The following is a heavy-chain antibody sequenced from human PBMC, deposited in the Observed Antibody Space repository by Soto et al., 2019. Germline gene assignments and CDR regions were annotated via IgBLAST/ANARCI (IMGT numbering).Heavy chain of an antibody. CDR2: IRPTSGGT. Sequence: QVQLVQSGAEVKKSGASVKVSCKASGYTFTGYYIHWVRQAPGQGLEWMGVIRPTSGGTKYAQKFHGRVTMTRYTFFTTVYVDMSNMTPYDTAFYYCGKGRSGDVYVFYWGQGTLVTVDS. CDR3: GKGRSGDVYVFY. J-gene: IGHJ4*02. CDR1: GYTFTGYY. V-gene: IGHV1-2*02. D-gene: IGHD3-16*01.